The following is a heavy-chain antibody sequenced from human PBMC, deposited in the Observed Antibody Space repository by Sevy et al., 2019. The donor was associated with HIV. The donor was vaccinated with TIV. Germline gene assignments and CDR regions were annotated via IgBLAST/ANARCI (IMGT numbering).Heavy chain of an antibody. V-gene: IGHV3-23*01. CDR2: ISGTGDYT. Sequence: GGSLRLSCAASGFTFSNFAMGWVRHAPGKGLDWISVISGTGDYTYYADSVKGRFTISRDNSENTLSLQMNSLRAEDTAIFYCAKKMGGGSGMAFLVDYWGQRTLVTVSS. CDR1: GFTFSNFA. CDR3: AKKMGGGSGMAFLVDY. D-gene: IGHD5-18*01. J-gene: IGHJ4*02.